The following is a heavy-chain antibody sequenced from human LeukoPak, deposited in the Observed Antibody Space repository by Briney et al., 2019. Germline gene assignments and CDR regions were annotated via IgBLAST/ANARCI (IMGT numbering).Heavy chain of an antibody. CDR2: ISSSSSYI. CDR3: ARPLSGTTDFDY. Sequence: GGSLRLSCAASGFTFSSYTMNWVRQAPGKGLEWVSLISSSSSYIFYADSVKGRFTISRDNAKKSLYLQMNSLRVEDTAVYYCARPLSGTTDFDYWGQGTLVTVSS. V-gene: IGHV3-21*01. CDR1: GFTFSSYT. D-gene: IGHD1-20*01. J-gene: IGHJ4*02.